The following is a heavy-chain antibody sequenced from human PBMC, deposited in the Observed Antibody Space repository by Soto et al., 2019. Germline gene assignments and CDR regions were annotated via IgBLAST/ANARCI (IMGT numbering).Heavy chain of an antibody. Sequence: QLQLQESGPGLVKPSETLSLTCTVSNGSISSSNYHWGWIRQAPGKGLECIGSIYYSGTTYYNPSLKSRVPISVETSKNQFSLKLSSVTAADTAVYYCAGRKHGDSSGWGEFDYWGQGTLVTVSS. CDR1: NGSISSSNYH. J-gene: IGHJ4*02. CDR2: IYYSGTT. CDR3: AGRKHGDSSGWGEFDY. D-gene: IGHD6-19*01. V-gene: IGHV4-39*01.